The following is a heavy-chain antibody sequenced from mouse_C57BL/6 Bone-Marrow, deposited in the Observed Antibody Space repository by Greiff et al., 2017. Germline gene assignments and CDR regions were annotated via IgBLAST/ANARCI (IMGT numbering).Heavy chain of an antibody. CDR3: TTERAMDY. V-gene: IGHV14-4*01. J-gene: IGHJ4*01. Sequence: VHVKQSGAELVRPGASVKLSCTASGFNIKDDYMHWVKQRPEQGLEWIGWIDPENGDTEYASKFQGKATITADTSSNTAYLQLSSLTSEDTAVYYCTTERAMDYWGQGTSVTVSS. CDR2: IDPENGDT. CDR1: GFNIKDDY.